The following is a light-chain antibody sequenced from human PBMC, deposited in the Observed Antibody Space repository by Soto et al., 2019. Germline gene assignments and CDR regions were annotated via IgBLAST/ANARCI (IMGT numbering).Light chain of an antibody. CDR1: QSVGSN. J-gene: IGKJ1*01. CDR2: GAS. Sequence: VVLTQSPGTLSLSTGDRATLSCRASQSVGSNYLAWYQQRPGQPPNLLIFGASHRATGIPARFSGSGSGTEFTLTISGLQSEDFAVYYCQQYSIWRTFGQGTKVDIK. CDR3: QQYSIWRT. V-gene: IGKV3-15*01.